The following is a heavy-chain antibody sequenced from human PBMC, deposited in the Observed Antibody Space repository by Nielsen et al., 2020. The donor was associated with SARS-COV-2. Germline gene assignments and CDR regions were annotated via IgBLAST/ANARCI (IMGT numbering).Heavy chain of an antibody. V-gene: IGHV3-30-3*01. CDR3: AQTSSWYQDFGY. D-gene: IGHD6-13*01. Sequence: GESLKISCAASGFTFSSYAMHWVRQAPGKGLEWVAVISYDGSNKYYADSVKGRFTISRDNSKNTLYLQMNSLRAEDTAVYYCAQTSSWYQDFGYWGQGTLVTVSS. J-gene: IGHJ4*02. CDR2: ISYDGSNK. CDR1: GFTFSSYA.